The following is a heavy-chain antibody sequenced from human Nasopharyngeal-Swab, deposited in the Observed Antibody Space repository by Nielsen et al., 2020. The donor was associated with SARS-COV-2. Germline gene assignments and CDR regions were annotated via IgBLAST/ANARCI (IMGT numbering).Heavy chain of an antibody. Sequence: SLKISCAASGFTFDDYAMHWVRQAPGKGLEWVSGISWNSGNIGYADSVKGRFTISRDNAKNSLYLQMNSLRAEDTAVYYCARGVETIHHWGQGSLVTVSS. CDR2: ISWNSGNI. CDR3: ARGVETIHH. J-gene: IGHJ1*01. V-gene: IGHV3-9*01. CDR1: GFTFDDYA. D-gene: IGHD5-24*01.